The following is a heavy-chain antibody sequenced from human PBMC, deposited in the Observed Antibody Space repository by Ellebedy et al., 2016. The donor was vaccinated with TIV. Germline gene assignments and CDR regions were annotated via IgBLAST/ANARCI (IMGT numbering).Heavy chain of an antibody. CDR2: ISGSGGST. CDR1: GFTFSGYG. CDR3: AKDGAVRGVHDAFDI. J-gene: IGHJ3*02. Sequence: GGSLRLSXAASGFTFSGYGMSWVRQAPGKGLEWVSGISGSGGSTYYADSVKDRFTISRDNSKNTLYLQMNSLRAEDTAVYYCAKDGAVRGVHDAFDIWGQGTMVTVSS. V-gene: IGHV3-23*01. D-gene: IGHD3-10*01.